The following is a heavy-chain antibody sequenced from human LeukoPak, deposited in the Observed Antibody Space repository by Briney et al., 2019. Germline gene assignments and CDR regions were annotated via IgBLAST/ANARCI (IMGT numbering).Heavy chain of an antibody. V-gene: IGHV2-26*01. D-gene: IGHD6-6*01. CDR3: ARIQGYSTSSNWFDP. CDR2: IFSNDEK. Sequence: SGPVLVKPTETLTLTCTVSGFSLSNARMGVSWIRQPPGKALEWLTHIFSNDEKSYSTSLKSRLTISKDTSRSQVVLNMTNMDTVDTATYYCARIQGYSTSSNWFDPWGQGTLSPSPQ. CDR1: GFSLSNARMG. J-gene: IGHJ5*02.